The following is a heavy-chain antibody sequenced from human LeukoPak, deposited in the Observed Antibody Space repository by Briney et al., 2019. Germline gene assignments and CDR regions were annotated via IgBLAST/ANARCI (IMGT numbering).Heavy chain of an antibody. D-gene: IGHD3-9*01. J-gene: IGHJ4*02. V-gene: IGHV3-23*01. CDR3: AKSPYYDILTGYYPFDY. Sequence: GGSLRLSCAASGFTFSSYAMSWVRQAPGKGLEWVSAISGSGGSTSYADSVKGRFTISRDNSKNTLYLQMNSLRAEDTAVYYCAKSPYYDILTGYYPFDYWGQGTLVTVSS. CDR2: ISGSGGST. CDR1: GFTFSSYA.